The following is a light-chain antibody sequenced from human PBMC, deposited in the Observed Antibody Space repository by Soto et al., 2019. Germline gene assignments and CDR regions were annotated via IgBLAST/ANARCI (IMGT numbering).Light chain of an antibody. Sequence: DIQMTQSPSTLSASLGDRVTITCRASQRISGWLAWLQRKPGKAPKLLIYDASSLKRGVPSRFTGSGSGTEFTLTISSLQPDDYATYYCQHYNSYSEAFGQGTKVDIK. CDR1: QRISGW. J-gene: IGKJ1*01. CDR3: QHYNSYSEA. CDR2: DAS. V-gene: IGKV1-5*01.